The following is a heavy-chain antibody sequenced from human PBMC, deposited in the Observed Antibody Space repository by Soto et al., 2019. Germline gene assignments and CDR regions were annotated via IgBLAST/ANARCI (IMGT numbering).Heavy chain of an antibody. J-gene: IGHJ5*01. V-gene: IGHV3-23*01. D-gene: IGHD6-19*01. CDR2: IGGSGATT. Sequence: LASAASRYSFDNSVVGGFCQEPGKGLEWVSGIGGSGATTYYAHSVKGRFTISRDNSKNTLYLQMNSLRAEDTAVYYCAKDRFSSPCTWFDFWGQRTLVTVSS. CDR3: AKDRFSSPCTWFDF. CDR1: RYSFDNSV.